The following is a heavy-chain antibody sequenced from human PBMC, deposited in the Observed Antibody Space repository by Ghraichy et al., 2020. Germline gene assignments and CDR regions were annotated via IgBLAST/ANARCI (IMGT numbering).Heavy chain of an antibody. D-gene: IGHD2-2*01. J-gene: IGHJ6*02. Sequence: SQTLSLTCAVYGGSFSGYYWSWIRQPPGKGLEWIGEINHSGSTNYNPSLKSRVTISVDTSKNQFSLKLSSVTAADTAVYYCASLIVVVPAAMNGNYYYGMDVWGQGTTVTVSS. CDR1: GGSFSGYY. CDR3: ASLIVVVPAAMNGNYYYGMDV. CDR2: INHSGST. V-gene: IGHV4-34*01.